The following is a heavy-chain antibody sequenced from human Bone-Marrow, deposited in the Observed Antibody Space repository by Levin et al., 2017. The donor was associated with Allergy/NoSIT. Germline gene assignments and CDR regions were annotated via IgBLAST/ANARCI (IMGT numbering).Heavy chain of an antibody. CDR3: ARDAPYDFHHFDV. D-gene: IGHD3/OR15-3a*01. J-gene: IGHJ3*01. V-gene: IGHV3-21*01. Sequence: GESLKISCAASGFSFSSYRMNWIRQAPGKGLEWVSSIYSDSSHIYYADSVKGRFTIARDDAKSSLYLQMNSLRAEDTAVYYCARDAPYDFHHFDVWGQGTMVTVSS. CDR1: GFSFSSYR. CDR2: IYSDSSHI.